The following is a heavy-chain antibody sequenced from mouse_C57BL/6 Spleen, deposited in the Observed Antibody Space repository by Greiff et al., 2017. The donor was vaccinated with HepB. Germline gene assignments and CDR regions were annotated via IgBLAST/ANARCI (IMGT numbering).Heavy chain of an antibody. CDR1: GYTFTDYE. CDR3: TRGDGNYEGYAMDY. CDR2: IDPETGGT. V-gene: IGHV1-15*01. J-gene: IGHJ4*01. D-gene: IGHD2-1*01. Sequence: VQLQQSGAELVRPGASVTLSCKASGYTFTDYEMHWVKQTPVHGLEWIGAIDPETGGTAYNQKFKGKAILTADKSSSTAYMELRSLTSEDSAVYYCTRGDGNYEGYAMDYWGQGTSVTVSS.